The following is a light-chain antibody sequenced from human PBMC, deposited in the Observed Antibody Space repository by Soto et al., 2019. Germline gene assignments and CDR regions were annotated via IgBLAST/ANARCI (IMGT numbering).Light chain of an antibody. Sequence: QSALTQPASVSGSPGQSITISCTGTSTDVGGRNYVSWYQQHPGKAPKVIIYEVTNRPSGISNRFSGSKSGNTASLTISGLQAEDEADYHCCSYRSGISVFGTGTKVTVL. J-gene: IGLJ1*01. CDR3: CSYRSGISV. V-gene: IGLV2-14*01. CDR1: STDVGGRNY. CDR2: EVT.